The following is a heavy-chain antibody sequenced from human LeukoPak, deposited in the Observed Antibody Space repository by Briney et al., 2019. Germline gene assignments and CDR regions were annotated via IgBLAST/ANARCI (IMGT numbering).Heavy chain of an antibody. V-gene: IGHV3-30-3*01. CDR1: GFTFSSYA. J-gene: IGHJ6*02. CDR2: ISYDGSNK. D-gene: IGHD2-2*01. Sequence: TGGSLRLSCAASGFTFSSYAMHWVRQAPGKGLEWVAVISYDGSNKYYADSVKGRFTISRDNSKNTLYLRMNSLRAEDTAVYYCARDLGCSSTSCYVDYYYGMDVWGQGTTVTVSS. CDR3: ARDLGCSSTSCYVDYYYGMDV.